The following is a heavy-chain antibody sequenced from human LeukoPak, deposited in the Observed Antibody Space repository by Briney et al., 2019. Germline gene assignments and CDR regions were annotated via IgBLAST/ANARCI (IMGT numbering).Heavy chain of an antibody. Sequence: ASVKVSCKASGYTFTRYYMHWVRQAPGQGLEWMGWINPNSGGTNYAQKFQGRVTMTSDTSISTAYMELSRLRCDDTAVYYCAKDFPYSSGWYYFDYWGQGTLVTVSS. CDR3: AKDFPYSSGWYYFDY. CDR2: INPNSGGT. D-gene: IGHD6-19*01. CDR1: GYTFTRYY. J-gene: IGHJ4*02. V-gene: IGHV1-2*02.